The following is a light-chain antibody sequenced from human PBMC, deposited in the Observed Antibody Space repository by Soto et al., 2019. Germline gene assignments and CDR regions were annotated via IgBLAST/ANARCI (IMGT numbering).Light chain of an antibody. CDR3: QSYDSSLRTV. CDR2: GNS. J-gene: IGLJ1*01. CDR1: SSNIGAGYD. Sequence: QSVLTQPPSVSGAPGQRVTISCTGSSSNIGAGYDVHWYQQLPGTAPKLLIYGNSNRPSGVPDRFSGSKSGTSAPLAITGLQAEDEADYYCQSYDSSLRTVFGTGTKVTVL. V-gene: IGLV1-40*01.